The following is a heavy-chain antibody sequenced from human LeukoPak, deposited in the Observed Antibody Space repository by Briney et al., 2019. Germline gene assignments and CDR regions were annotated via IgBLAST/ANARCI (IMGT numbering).Heavy chain of an antibody. CDR3: ARGPTRSGWRNKFDY. Sequence: SETLSLTCAVYGGSFGGYYWSWIRQPPGKGLEWIGEINHSGSTNYNPSLKSRVTISVDTSKNQFSLKLSSVTAADTAVYYCARGPTRSGWRNKFDYWGQGTLVTVSS. V-gene: IGHV4-34*01. J-gene: IGHJ4*02. CDR1: GGSFGGYY. CDR2: INHSGST. D-gene: IGHD6-19*01.